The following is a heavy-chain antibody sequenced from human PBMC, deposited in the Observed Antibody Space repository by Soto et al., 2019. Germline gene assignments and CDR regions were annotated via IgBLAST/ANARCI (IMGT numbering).Heavy chain of an antibody. CDR2: ISPSTSHI. J-gene: IGHJ6*02. Sequence: EVHLVESGGGLVKPGGSLRLSCAVSGFTFSSCTMNCVRQAPGKGLEWVSSISPSTSHIYYADSVKGRFTISRDNAKNSPFLQMYRLRAEDTAGYYFSGCSCGACLQSYGMDVWGQGTTVRVSS. V-gene: IGHV3-21*01. D-gene: IGHD2-15*01. CDR3: SGCSCGACLQSYGMDV. CDR1: GFTFSSCT.